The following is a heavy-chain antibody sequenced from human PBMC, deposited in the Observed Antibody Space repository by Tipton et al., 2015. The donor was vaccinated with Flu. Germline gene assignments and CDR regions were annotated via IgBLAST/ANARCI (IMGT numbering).Heavy chain of an antibody. CDR2: IHRSGDT. J-gene: IGHJ2*01. V-gene: IGHV4-38-2*01. CDR1: GDSIRSDYF. CDR3: ARYSSSVATYWYFDL. Sequence: TLSLTCAVSGDSIRSDYFWGWIRQPPGKGLEWIATIHRSGDTKYNPSLKSRVTISKDTSKNQFSLTLNSVTAADTAMYYCARYSSSVATYWYFDLWGRGTLVTVSS. D-gene: IGHD6-6*01.